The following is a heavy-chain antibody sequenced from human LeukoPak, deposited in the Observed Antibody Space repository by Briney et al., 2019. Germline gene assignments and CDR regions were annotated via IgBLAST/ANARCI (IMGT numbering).Heavy chain of an antibody. Sequence: SETLSLTCTVSGGSISSHYWSWIRQPPGKGLEWIGYIYYSGSTNYNPSLKSRVTISVDTSKNQFSLKLSSVTAADTAVYYCARERRGVTVTTSGDYYYYMDVWGKGTTVTVSS. J-gene: IGHJ6*03. V-gene: IGHV4-59*11. D-gene: IGHD4-17*01. CDR3: ARERRGVTVTTSGDYYYYMDV. CDR2: IYYSGST. CDR1: GGSISSHY.